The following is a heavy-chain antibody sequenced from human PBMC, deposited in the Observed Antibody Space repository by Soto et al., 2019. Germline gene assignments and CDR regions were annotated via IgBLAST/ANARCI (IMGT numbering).Heavy chain of an antibody. J-gene: IGHJ4*02. D-gene: IGHD3-22*01. CDR3: ARDFYDSSGYYYGGPFDY. CDR1: GDTFTGYY. V-gene: IGHV1-2*04. CDR2: INPNSGGT. Sequence: ASVKVSCKASGDTFTGYYMHWVRQAPGQGLEWMGWINPNSGGTNYAQKFQGWVTMTRDTSISTAYMELSRLRSDDTAVYYCARDFYDSSGYYYGGPFDYWGQGTLVTVSS.